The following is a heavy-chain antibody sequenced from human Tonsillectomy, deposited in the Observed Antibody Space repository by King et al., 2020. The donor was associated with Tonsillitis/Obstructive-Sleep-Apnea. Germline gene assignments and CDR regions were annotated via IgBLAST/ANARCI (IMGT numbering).Heavy chain of an antibody. CDR1: GFTFSSYS. CDR3: ARDGLNWNHPYYFDY. Sequence: VQLVESGGGLVQPGGSLRLSCAASGFTFSSYSMNWVRQAPGKGLEWVSYISSSSSTIYYADSVKGRFTISRDNAKNSLYLQMNSLRDEDTAVYYCARDGLNWNHPYYFDYWGQGPLVTVSS. J-gene: IGHJ4*02. V-gene: IGHV3-48*02. CDR2: ISSSSSTI. D-gene: IGHD1-14*01.